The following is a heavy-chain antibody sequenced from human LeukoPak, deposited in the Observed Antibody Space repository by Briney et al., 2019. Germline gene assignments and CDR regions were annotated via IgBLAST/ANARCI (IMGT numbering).Heavy chain of an antibody. V-gene: IGHV1-69*06. CDR2: IIPIFGTA. CDR1: GGTFSSYA. D-gene: IGHD6-6*01. CDR3: AREYSSSGSYYYYYYMDV. J-gene: IGHJ6*03. Sequence: SVKVSCKASGGTFSSYAISWVRQAPGQGLEWMGGIIPIFGTANYAQKFQGRVTITADKSTSTAYMELSSLRSEDTAVYYCAREYSSSGSYYYYYYMDVWGKGTTVTVSS.